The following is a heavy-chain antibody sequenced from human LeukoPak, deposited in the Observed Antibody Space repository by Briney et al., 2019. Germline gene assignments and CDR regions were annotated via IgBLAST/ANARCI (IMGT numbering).Heavy chain of an antibody. CDR1: GYTFTSYG. CDR2: ISAYNGNT. V-gene: IGHV1-18*01. D-gene: IGHD5-24*01. CDR3: ARGRRDGYSGDLWAAGNDAFDI. J-gene: IGHJ3*02. Sequence: GASVKVSCKASGYTFTSYGISWVRQAPGQGLEWMGWISAYNGNTNYAQKLQGRVTMTTDTSTSTAYMELRSLRSDDTAVYYCARGRRDGYSGDLWAAGNDAFDIWGQGTMVTVSS.